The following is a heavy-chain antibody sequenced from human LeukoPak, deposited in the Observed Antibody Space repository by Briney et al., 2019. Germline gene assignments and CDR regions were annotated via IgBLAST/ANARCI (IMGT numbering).Heavy chain of an antibody. D-gene: IGHD2-2*01. J-gene: IGHJ4*02. CDR3: ARISIVVVPAYFHY. CDR1: DGSISSSSYY. Sequence: SETLSLTCTVSDGSISSSSYYWGWIRQPPGKGLEWIGSIYYSGSTYYNPSLKSRVTVSVDTSKNQFSLNLSSVTAADTAVYYCARISIVVVPAYFHYWGQGTLVTVSS. V-gene: IGHV4-39*01. CDR2: IYYSGST.